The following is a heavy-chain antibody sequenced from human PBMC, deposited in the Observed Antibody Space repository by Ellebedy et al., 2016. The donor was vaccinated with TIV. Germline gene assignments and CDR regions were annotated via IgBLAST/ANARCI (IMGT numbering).Heavy chain of an antibody. Sequence: GESLKISCAASGFTFSSYSMNWVRQAPGKGLEWVSSSSSSSNYIYYADSVRGRFTISRDNAKRSLYLQMNSLRADDTAVYYCARSAMAAAGDDYWGQGTLVTVSS. CDR1: GFTFSSYS. J-gene: IGHJ4*02. CDR2: SSSSSNYI. CDR3: ARSAMAAAGDDY. V-gene: IGHV3-21*01. D-gene: IGHD6-13*01.